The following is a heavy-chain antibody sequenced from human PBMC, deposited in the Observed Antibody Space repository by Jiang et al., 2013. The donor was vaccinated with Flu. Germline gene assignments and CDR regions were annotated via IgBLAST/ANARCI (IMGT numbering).Heavy chain of an antibody. CDR3: ARDSSISPTGDFDY. V-gene: IGHV3-21*01. CDR2: ISSSSSYI. Sequence: SSISSSSSYIYYADSVKGRFTISRDNAKNSLYLQMNSLRAEDTAVYYCARDSSISPTGDFDYWGQGTLATVSS. D-gene: IGHD3-9*01. J-gene: IGHJ4*02.